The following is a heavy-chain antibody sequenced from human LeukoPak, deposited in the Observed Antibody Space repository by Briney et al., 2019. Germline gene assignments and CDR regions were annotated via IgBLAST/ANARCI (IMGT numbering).Heavy chain of an antibody. V-gene: IGHV1-2*02. CDR3: ARRSDIVATGFDY. CDR1: GYTFTGYY. Sequence: ASVKVSCKASGYTFTGYYMHWVRQAPGQGLEWMGWINPNSGGTNYAQKFQGRVTMTRDTSISTAYMELSRLRSDDTAMYYCARRSDIVATGFDYWGQGTLVTVSS. D-gene: IGHD5-12*01. J-gene: IGHJ4*02. CDR2: INPNSGGT.